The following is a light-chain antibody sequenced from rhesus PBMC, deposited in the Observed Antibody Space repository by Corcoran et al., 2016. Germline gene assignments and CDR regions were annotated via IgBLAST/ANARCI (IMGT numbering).Light chain of an antibody. V-gene: IGKV3-10*01. J-gene: IGKJ1*01. CDR3: YQYSSGWT. CDR2: GAF. CDR1: QSVSSY. Sequence: QVILTQSPGTLSLSPGERATLSCRASQSVSSYLAWYQQKHGQAPRILIYGAFRRAPGVAAWLSGSGSGTDGTLTSSSLEPEDVGVYHCYQYSSGWTFGQGTKVEIK.